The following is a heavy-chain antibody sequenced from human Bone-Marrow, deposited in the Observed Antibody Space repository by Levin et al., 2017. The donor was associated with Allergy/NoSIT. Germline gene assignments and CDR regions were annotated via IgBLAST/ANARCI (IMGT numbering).Heavy chain of an antibody. D-gene: IGHD3-22*01. CDR1: GFSLTTSGVS. CDR2: IYWDDEK. J-gene: IGHJ3*02. V-gene: IGHV2-5*02. Sequence: SGPTLVKPTQTLTLTCTFSGFSLTTSGVSVGWIRQPPGKGLEWLALIYWDDEKRFSPSLESRLTITKDTSKSQVVLTLNNMGPGDTARYYCVHDTTGFSFDSFDIWGQGTVVTVSS. CDR3: VHDTTGFSFDSFDI.